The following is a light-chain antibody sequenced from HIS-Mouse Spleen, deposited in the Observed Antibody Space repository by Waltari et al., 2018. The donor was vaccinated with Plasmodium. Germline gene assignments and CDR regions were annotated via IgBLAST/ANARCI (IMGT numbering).Light chain of an antibody. J-gene: IGLJ2*01. CDR3: SSYTSSSTVV. CDR1: SSDVGGYNY. CDR2: EVS. Sequence: QSALTQPASVSGSPGQSITISCTGTSSDVGGYNYVSWYQQHPGKALQLMIYEVSNRPSGVSNRFSGSKSGNTASLTISGLQVEDEADYYCSSYTSSSTVVFGGGTKLTVL. V-gene: IGLV2-14*01.